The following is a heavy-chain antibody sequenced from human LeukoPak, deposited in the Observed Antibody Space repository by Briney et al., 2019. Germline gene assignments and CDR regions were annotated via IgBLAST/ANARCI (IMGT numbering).Heavy chain of an antibody. D-gene: IGHD2-2*02. J-gene: IGHJ5*02. V-gene: IGHV5-51*01. Sequence: GESLKISCKGSGYSFSSYWIGWVRQMPGKGLEWMGIIYPADSDSRYSPSFQGQVTISADKSISTAYLQWSSLKASDTAMYYCARTSGPVVPAAILPNWFDPWGQGTLVTVSS. CDR3: ARTSGPVVPAAILPNWFDP. CDR2: IYPADSDS. CDR1: GYSFSSYW.